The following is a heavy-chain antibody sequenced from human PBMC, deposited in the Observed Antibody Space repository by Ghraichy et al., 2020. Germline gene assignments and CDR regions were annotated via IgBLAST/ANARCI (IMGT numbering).Heavy chain of an antibody. Sequence: GGSLRLSCAASGFTFSSYAMSWVRQAPGKGLEWVSAISGSGGSTYYADSVKGRFTISRDNSKNTLYLQMNSLRAEDTAVYYCAKAQMDYGDYAGNFLPHQPYYWGQGTLVTVSS. V-gene: IGHV3-23*01. CDR3: AKAQMDYGDYAGNFLPHQPYY. J-gene: IGHJ4*02. CDR1: GFTFSSYA. D-gene: IGHD4-17*01. CDR2: ISGSGGST.